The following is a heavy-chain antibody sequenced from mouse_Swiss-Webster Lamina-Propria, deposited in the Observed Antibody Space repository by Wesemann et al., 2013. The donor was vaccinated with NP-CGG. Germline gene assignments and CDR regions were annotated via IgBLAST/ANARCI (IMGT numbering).Heavy chain of an antibody. CDR3: ARQLGPAWFAY. V-gene: IGHV1-55*01. Sequence: QVQLQQPGAELVKPGTSVKLSCKASGYNFTSYWINWVKLRPGQGLEWIGDIYPGSGSTNYNEKFKSKATLTVDTSSSTAYMQLSSLASEDSALYYCARQLGPAWFAYWGQGTLVTVSA. CDR1: GYNFTSYW. D-gene: IGHD3-1*01. CDR2: IYPGSGST. J-gene: IGHJ3*01.